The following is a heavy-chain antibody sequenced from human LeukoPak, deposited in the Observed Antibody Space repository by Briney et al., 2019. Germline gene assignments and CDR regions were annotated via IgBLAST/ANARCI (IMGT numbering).Heavy chain of an antibody. J-gene: IGHJ3*02. CDR2: IYYSGST. Sequence: PSQTLSLTCTVSGGSISSGDYYWSWIRQPPGKGLEWIGYIYYSGSTYYNPSLKSRVTISVDTSKNQFSLKLSSVTAADTAVYYCARDGPSVLTGYLEGGTDIWSQGTMVTVSS. V-gene: IGHV4-30-4*01. D-gene: IGHD3-9*01. CDR3: ARDGPSVLTGYLEGGTDI. CDR1: GGSISSGDYY.